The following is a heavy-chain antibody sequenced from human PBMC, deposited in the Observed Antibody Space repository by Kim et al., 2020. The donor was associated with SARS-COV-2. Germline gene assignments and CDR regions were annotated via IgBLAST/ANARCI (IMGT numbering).Heavy chain of an antibody. Sequence: GGSLRLSCAASGFTFSSYWMHWVRQAPGKGLVWVSRINSDGSSTSYADSVKGRFTISRDNAKNTLYLQMNSLRAEDTAVYYCARDAPFSSSWYLFRSSYYYYGMDVWGQGTTVTVSS. CDR2: INSDGSST. J-gene: IGHJ6*02. CDR3: ARDAPFSSSWYLFRSSYYYYGMDV. D-gene: IGHD6-13*01. CDR1: GFTFSSYW. V-gene: IGHV3-74*01.